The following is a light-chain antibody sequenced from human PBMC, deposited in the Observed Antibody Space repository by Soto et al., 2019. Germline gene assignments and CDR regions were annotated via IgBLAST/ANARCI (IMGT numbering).Light chain of an antibody. J-gene: IGLJ2*01. CDR3: QSYDSSLSGSKVV. Sequence: QSVLTQPPSVSGAPGQRVTISCTGSSSNIGAGYDVHWYQQLPGTAPKLLIYGNSNRPSGVPDRFSGPKSGTSASLAITGLQAEDEADYYCQSYDSSLSGSKVVFGGGTQLTVL. CDR2: GNS. V-gene: IGLV1-40*01. CDR1: SSNIGAGYD.